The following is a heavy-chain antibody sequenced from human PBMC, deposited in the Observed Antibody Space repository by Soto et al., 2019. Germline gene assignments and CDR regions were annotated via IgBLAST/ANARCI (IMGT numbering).Heavy chain of an antibody. J-gene: IGHJ4*02. CDR2: FSGGSGTT. D-gene: IGHD1-1*01. Sequence: EVRLLESGGGLVQPGGSLRLSCVVSGFTFPNHGVTWVRQVPGKGLEWVCGFSGGSGTTHYADRVRGRFTISRDDPRHTVFLQMNSLGAEDTAVYYCVRWNVFGDFWGQGTLVTVSS. CDR1: GFTFPNHG. CDR3: VRWNVFGDF. V-gene: IGHV3-23*01.